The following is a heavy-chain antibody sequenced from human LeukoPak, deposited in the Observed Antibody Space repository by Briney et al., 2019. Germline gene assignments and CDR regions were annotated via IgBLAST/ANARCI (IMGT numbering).Heavy chain of an antibody. V-gene: IGHV4-4*02. J-gene: IGHJ4*02. CDR2: IYHSGST. Sequence: SGTLSLTCAVSGGSISSSNWWSWVRQPPGKGLEWIGEIYHSGSTNYNPSLKSRVTISVDTSKNQFSLKLTSVTAADTAVYFCARCMTIFCPGFDYWGQGTLVTVSS. D-gene: IGHD3-3*01. CDR3: ARCMTIFCPGFDY. CDR1: GGSISSSNW.